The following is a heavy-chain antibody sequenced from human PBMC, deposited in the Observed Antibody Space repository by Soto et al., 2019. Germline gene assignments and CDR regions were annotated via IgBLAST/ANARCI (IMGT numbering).Heavy chain of an antibody. V-gene: IGHV4-34*01. Sequence: SETLSLTCAVSGGSFSDYPWTWIRQPPGKGLEWIGEINHSGSTNYNPSLKSRVTISVDTSKNQFSLKVTSVTAADTAVYYCARARLDYWGQGTMVTVSS. J-gene: IGHJ4*02. CDR2: INHSGST. CDR1: GGSFSDYP. CDR3: ARARLDY.